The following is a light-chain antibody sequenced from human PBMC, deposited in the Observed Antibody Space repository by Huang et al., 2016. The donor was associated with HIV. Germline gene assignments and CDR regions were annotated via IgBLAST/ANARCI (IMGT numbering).Light chain of an antibody. CDR3: QQYNDWYT. J-gene: IGKJ2*01. V-gene: IGKV3-15*01. CDR1: QSVSSN. Sequence: EIVLTQSPATLSVSPGERATLSCRASQSVSSNLAWFQQKPGQAPRLLIYGASNRATGIPARFSGTGSGTAFTLTISSLQSEDFAVYFCQQYNDWYTFGQGTKLEI. CDR2: GAS.